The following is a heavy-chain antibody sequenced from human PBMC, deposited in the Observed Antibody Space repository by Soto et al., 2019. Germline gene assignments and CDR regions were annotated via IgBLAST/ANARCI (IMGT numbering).Heavy chain of an antibody. CDR1: GYTFTSYY. CDR3: ARDSDTAMVSVVLNY. CDR2: INPSGGST. J-gene: IGHJ4*02. Sequence: QVQLVQSGAEVKKPGASVKVSCKASGYTFTSYYMHWVRQAPGQGLEWMGIINPSGGSTSYAQKFQGRVTMTRDTSTSTVYMELSSLRSEDTAVYYCARDSDTAMVSVVLNYWGQGTLVTVPS. V-gene: IGHV1-46*01. D-gene: IGHD5-18*01.